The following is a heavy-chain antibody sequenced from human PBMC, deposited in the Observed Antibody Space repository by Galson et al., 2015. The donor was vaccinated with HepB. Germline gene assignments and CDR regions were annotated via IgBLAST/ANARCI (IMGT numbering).Heavy chain of an antibody. CDR1: GFTFSSYW. V-gene: IGHV3-23*01. Sequence: SLRLSCAASGFTFSSYWMSWVRQAPGKGPEWVSSISGSGGSTYYAVSVKGRFTISSDKSKNTLYLQMNSLRAEDTAVYYCAKDRAAGSPYYFDSWGQGTLVTVSS. J-gene: IGHJ4*02. CDR3: AKDRAAGSPYYFDS. D-gene: IGHD1-14*01. CDR2: ISGSGGST.